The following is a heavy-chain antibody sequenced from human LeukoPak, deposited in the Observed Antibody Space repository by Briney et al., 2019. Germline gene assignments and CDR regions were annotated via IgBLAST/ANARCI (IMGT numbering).Heavy chain of an antibody. CDR1: GGPISSGDYY. D-gene: IGHD3-10*01. CDR3: ARGGSGISNAFDI. CDR2: IYYSGST. Sequence: SQTLSLTCTVSGGPISSGDYYWSWIRQPPGKGLEWIGYIYYSGSTYYNPSLKSRVTISVDTSKNQFSLKLSSVTAADTAVYYCARGGSGISNAFDIWGQGTMVTVSS. J-gene: IGHJ3*02. V-gene: IGHV4-30-4*01.